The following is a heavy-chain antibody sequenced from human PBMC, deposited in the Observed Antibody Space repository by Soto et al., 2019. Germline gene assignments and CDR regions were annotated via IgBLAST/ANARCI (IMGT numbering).Heavy chain of an antibody. V-gene: IGHV3-13*01. CDR3: AKGPHLASGYYYTDV. Sequence: EVQLVESGGGLVQPGGSLRLSCAASGFTLSTYDMHWVRQATGKGLEWVAALSYAGDTYYPGSVKGRFTVSRESAKNSLYLQMNSLTAGDTAVYYCAKGPHLASGYYYTDVWGKGTTVTVSS. CDR2: LSYAGDT. D-gene: IGHD3-10*01. CDR1: GFTLSTYD. J-gene: IGHJ6*03.